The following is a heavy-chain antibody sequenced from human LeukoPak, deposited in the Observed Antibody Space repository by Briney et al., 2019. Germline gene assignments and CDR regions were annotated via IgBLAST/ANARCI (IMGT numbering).Heavy chain of an antibody. CDR2: TYYRSKLYN. J-gene: IGHJ4*02. V-gene: IGHV6-1*01. Sequence: SQTLSLTYAISGYSVSSNSPAWNWITQSPSRDLEWLVRTYYRSKLYNDYAVSVKSRITINPDTSKNQFSVQLTSVTPEDTAVYYCAREAAMPYSGSYYFDYWGQGTLVTVSS. CDR1: GYSVSSNSPA. CDR3: AREAAMPYSGSYYFDY. D-gene: IGHD1-26*01.